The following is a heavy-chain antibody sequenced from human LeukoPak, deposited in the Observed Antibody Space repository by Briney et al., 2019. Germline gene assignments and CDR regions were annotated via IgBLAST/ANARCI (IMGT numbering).Heavy chain of an antibody. J-gene: IGHJ6*02. D-gene: IGHD6-13*01. CDR2: IGSSSSYI. Sequence: PGGSLRLSCAASGFTFSSYSMNWVRQAPGKGLEWVSSIGSSSSYIYYADSVKGRFTISRDNAKNSLYLQMNSLRAEDTAVYYCARDDSSSWTPRYGMDVWGQGTTVTVSS. CDR1: GFTFSSYS. CDR3: ARDDSSSWTPRYGMDV. V-gene: IGHV3-21*01.